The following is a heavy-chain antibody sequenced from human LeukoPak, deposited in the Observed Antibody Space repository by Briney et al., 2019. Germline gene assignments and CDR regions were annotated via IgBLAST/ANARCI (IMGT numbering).Heavy chain of an antibody. Sequence: SETLSLTCTVSGASISSYYWSWIRQPPGKGLEWIGYIYYTGSTNYNPSLKSRVTMSVDTSKNQFSLKLSSVTAADTAVYYCARGVNDILTGYLPWFDPWGQGTLVTVSS. CDR3: ARGVNDILTGYLPWFDP. J-gene: IGHJ5*02. CDR2: IYYTGST. V-gene: IGHV4-59*01. D-gene: IGHD3-9*01. CDR1: GASISSYY.